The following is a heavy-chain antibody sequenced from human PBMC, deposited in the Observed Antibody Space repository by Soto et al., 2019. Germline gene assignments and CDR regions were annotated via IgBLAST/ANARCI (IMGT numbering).Heavy chain of an antibody. V-gene: IGHV5-10-1*01. J-gene: IGHJ6*02. Sequence: GEFLKISCKGSGYSFTSYWISWVRQMPGKGLEWMGRIDPSDSYTNYSPSFQGHVTISADKSISTAYLQWSSLKASDTAMYYCARHSRIAAAGTDYGMDVWGQGTTVTVSS. CDR1: GYSFTSYW. CDR3: ARHSRIAAAGTDYGMDV. CDR2: IDPSDSYT. D-gene: IGHD6-13*01.